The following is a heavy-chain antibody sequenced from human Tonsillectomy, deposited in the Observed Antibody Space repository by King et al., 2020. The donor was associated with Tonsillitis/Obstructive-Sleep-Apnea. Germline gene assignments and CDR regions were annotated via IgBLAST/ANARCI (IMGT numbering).Heavy chain of an antibody. D-gene: IGHD2-2*01. CDR3: TRRDCSSTSCSDY. J-gene: IGHJ4*02. Sequence: VKLVESGGGLVQPGGSLKLSCAASGFTFSGSAMHWVRQASGKGLEWVGRIRSKANSYATAYAASVKGRFTISRDDSKNTAYLQMNSLKTEDTAVYYCTRRDCSSTSCSDYWGQGTLVTVSS. V-gene: IGHV3-73*01. CDR2: IRSKANSYAT. CDR1: GFTFSGSA.